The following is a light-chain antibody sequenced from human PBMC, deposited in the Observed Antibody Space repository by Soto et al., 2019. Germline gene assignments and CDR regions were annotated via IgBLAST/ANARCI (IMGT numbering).Light chain of an antibody. CDR3: QTWGTGIRV. CDR1: SGHSSYA. Sequence: QSALTQSPSASASLGASVKLTCTLSSGHSSYAIAWHQQQPEKGPRYLMKLNSDGSHSKGDGIPDRFSGSSSGAERYLTISSLQSEDEADYYCQTWGTGIRVFGTGTKLTVL. J-gene: IGLJ1*01. V-gene: IGLV4-69*01. CDR2: LNSDGSH.